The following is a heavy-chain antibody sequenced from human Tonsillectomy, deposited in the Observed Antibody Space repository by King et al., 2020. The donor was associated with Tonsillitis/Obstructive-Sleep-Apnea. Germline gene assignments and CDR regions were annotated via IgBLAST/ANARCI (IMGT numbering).Heavy chain of an antibody. CDR1: GFTFSNAW. CDR2: IKSKTDGGTT. V-gene: IGHV3-15*01. CDR3: TTEPRVTSLGVGPTTDFDY. J-gene: IGHJ4*02. Sequence: QLVQSGGGLVKPGGSLRLSCAASGFTFSNAWMSWVRQAPGKGLEWVGRIKSKTDGGTTDYAAPVKGRFTISRDDSKNTLYLQMNSLKTEDTAVYYCTTEPRVTSLGVGPTTDFDYWGQGTLGTVSS. D-gene: IGHD3-3*01.